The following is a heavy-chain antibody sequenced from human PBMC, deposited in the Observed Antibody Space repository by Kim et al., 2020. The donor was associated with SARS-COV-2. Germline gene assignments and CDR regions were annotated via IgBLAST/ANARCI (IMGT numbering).Heavy chain of an antibody. CDR3: ARGSWGEPLFDY. J-gene: IGHJ4*02. CDR2: T. D-gene: IGHD1-26*01. V-gene: IGHV1-18*01. Sequence: TKSADKIQGRVTLTRETSTNTAYMELRSLRSDDTALYYCARGSWGEPLFDYWGQGTLLTVSS.